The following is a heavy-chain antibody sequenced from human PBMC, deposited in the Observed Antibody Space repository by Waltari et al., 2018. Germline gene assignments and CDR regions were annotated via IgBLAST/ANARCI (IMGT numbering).Heavy chain of an antibody. J-gene: IGHJ4*02. V-gene: IGHV3-7*01. CDR1: EFTFSSFW. CDR2: IRQDGSEK. Sequence: EVQVVESGGGLVQPGGSLRLSCEVSEFTFSSFWMSWVRQTPGKGRGWGANIRQDGSEKYYVDSVKGRFTVSRDNARNSLYLQMNSLRAEDTAVYYCATGRGLPYWGQGTLVTVSS. CDR3: ATGRGLPY.